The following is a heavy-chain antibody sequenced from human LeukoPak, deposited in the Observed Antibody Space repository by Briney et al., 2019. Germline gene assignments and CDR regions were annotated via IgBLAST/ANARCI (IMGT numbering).Heavy chain of an antibody. CDR3: AKSLNTGARASDS. CDR1: RFTHSDWA. Sequence: PGGSLRLSCASSRFTHSDWAMGGVRQAPGKGLEWVSAIGGGGTYYADSVKGRFTISRHNSKNTLYLQMNSLRAGDTAVYYCAKSLNTGARASDSWGEGTLVTVSS. V-gene: IGHV3-23*01. D-gene: IGHD5-18*01. J-gene: IGHJ4*02. CDR2: IGGGGT.